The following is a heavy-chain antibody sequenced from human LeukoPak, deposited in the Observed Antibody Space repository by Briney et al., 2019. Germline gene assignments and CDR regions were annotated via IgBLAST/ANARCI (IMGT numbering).Heavy chain of an antibody. Sequence: GGSLRLSCAASGFTFSNAWMSWVGKAPGKGWKWVGRFKSKTDGGTTDYAAPVKGRFTISRDDSKNTLYLQMNSLKTEDTAVYYCTTEQYCSSTSCFDYWGQGTLVTVSS. J-gene: IGHJ4*02. V-gene: IGHV3-15*01. CDR3: TTEQYCSSTSCFDY. CDR1: GFTFSNAW. CDR2: FKSKTDGGTT. D-gene: IGHD2-2*01.